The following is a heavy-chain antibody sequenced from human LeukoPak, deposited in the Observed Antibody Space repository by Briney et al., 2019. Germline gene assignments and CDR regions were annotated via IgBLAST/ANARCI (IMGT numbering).Heavy chain of an antibody. J-gene: IGHJ4*02. D-gene: IGHD4-17*01. CDR2: IIPIFGTA. V-gene: IGHV1-69*05. Sequence: ASVEVSCKASGGTFSSYAISWVRQAPGQGLEWMGGIIPIFGTANYAQKFQGRVTITTNESTSTAYMELSSLRSEDTAVYYCASGGVTTSLDYWGQGTLVTVSS. CDR1: GGTFSSYA. CDR3: ASGGVTTSLDY.